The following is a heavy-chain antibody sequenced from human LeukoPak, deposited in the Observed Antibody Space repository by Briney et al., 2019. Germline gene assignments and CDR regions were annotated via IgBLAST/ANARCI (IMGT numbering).Heavy chain of an antibody. D-gene: IGHD6-19*01. CDR1: GFTFSSYG. CDR2: ISYDGSNK. V-gene: IGHV3-30*03. Sequence: GGSLRLSCAASGFTFSSYGMHWVRQAPGKGLEWVAVISYDGSNKYYADSVKGRFTISRDNSKNTLYLQMNSLRAEDTAVYYCARDPNAAVAGTGYYWGQGTLVTVSS. CDR3: ARDPNAAVAGTGYY. J-gene: IGHJ4*02.